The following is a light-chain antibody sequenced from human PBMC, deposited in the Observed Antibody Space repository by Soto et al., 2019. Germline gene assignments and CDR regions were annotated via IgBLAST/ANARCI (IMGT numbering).Light chain of an antibody. Sequence: EIVLTQSPGTLSLSPGERATLSCRASQSVSSSYLAWYQQKPGQAPRLLIYGASSRATGIPDRFSGSGSGTDFTLTISRLEPEDFALYYCQQYGRSLFGQGTRLEIK. CDR3: QQYGRSL. CDR2: GAS. J-gene: IGKJ5*01. CDR1: QSVSSSY. V-gene: IGKV3-20*01.